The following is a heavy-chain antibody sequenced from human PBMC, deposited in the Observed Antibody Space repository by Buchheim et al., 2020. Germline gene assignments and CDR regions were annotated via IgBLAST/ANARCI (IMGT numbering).Heavy chain of an antibody. J-gene: IGHJ2*01. CDR3: ARARGLGPGGYFDL. D-gene: IGHD1-26*01. Sequence: QVQLVESGGGLVKPGGPLRLSCAASGFTFSDYYMVWVRQAPGKGLEWVSYISDDAITTRYADSVMGRFTISRDNAKSSLFLQMNSLRPEDTAVYYCARARGLGPGGYFDLWGRG. V-gene: IGHV3-11*01. CDR2: ISDDAITT. CDR1: GFTFSDYY.